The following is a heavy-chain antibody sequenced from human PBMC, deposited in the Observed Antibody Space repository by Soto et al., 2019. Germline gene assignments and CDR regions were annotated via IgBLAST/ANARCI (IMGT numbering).Heavy chain of an antibody. CDR3: ARFWVDDIVVVPAAPLTPGNNWFDP. CDR2: ISAYNGNT. V-gene: IGHV1-18*01. J-gene: IGHJ5*02. CDR1: GYTFTSYG. Sequence: ASVKVSCKASGYTFTSYGISWVRQAPGQGLEWMGWISAYNGNTNYAQKLQGRVTMTTDTSTSTAYMELRSLRSDDTAVYYCARFWVDDIVVVPAAPLTPGNNWFDPWGQGTLVTVSS. D-gene: IGHD2-2*01.